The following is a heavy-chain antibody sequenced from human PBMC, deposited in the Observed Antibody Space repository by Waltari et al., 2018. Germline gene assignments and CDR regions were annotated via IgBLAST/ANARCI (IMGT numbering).Heavy chain of an antibody. J-gene: IGHJ5*02. CDR2: IYYSGST. Sequence: QLQLQESGPGLVKPSETLSLPCTVSGGSISSSSSYWGWIRQPPGKGLEWIGSIYYSGSTYYNPSLKSRVTISVDTSKNQFSLKLSSVTAADTAVYYCARRIGGLQNWFDPWGQGTLVTVSS. D-gene: IGHD1-1*01. CDR3: ARRIGGLQNWFDP. CDR1: GGSISSSSSY. V-gene: IGHV4-39*07.